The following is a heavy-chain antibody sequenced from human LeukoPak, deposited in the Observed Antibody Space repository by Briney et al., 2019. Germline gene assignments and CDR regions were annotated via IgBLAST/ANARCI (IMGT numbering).Heavy chain of an antibody. CDR2: IYYSGST. J-gene: IGHJ5*02. D-gene: IGHD3-10*01. V-gene: IGHV4-59*12. CDR3: ARGRITMVRRNGDWFDP. CDR1: GGSISSYY. Sequence: SETLSLTCTVSGGSISSYYWSWIRQPPGKGLEWIGYIYYSGSTNYNPSLKSRVTISVDTSKNQFSLKLSSVTAADTAVYYCARGRITMVRRNGDWFDPWGQGTLVTVSS.